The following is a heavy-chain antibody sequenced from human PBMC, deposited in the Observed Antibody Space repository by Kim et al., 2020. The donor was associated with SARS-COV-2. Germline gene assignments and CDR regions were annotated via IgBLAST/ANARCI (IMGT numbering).Heavy chain of an antibody. CDR2: IEQDGSEK. V-gene: IGHV3-7*03. CDR1: GFIFSKHW. J-gene: IGHJ4*02. Sequence: GGSLRLSCAASGFIFSKHWMTWVSQAPGKGLEWVANIEQDGSEKHYVDSVKGRFTISRDNARNSLYLQMNSLRAEDTAVYYCARLFYFDGSAYRHFDYWGQGTLVTVSS. D-gene: IGHD3-22*01. CDR3: ARLFYFDGSAYRHFDY.